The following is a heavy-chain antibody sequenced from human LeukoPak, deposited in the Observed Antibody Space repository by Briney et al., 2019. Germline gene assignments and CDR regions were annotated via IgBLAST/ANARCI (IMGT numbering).Heavy chain of an antibody. CDR2: IYYSGST. Sequence: SETLSLTCTVSGGSISSSSYYWGWIRQPPGKGLGWIGSIYYSGSTYYNPSLKSRVTISVDTSKNQFSLKLSSVTAADTAVYYCARDVLLWFGELFFFAFDIWGQGTMVTVSS. CDR3: ARDVLLWFGELFFFAFDI. J-gene: IGHJ3*02. V-gene: IGHV4-39*01. CDR1: GGSISSSSYY. D-gene: IGHD3-10*01.